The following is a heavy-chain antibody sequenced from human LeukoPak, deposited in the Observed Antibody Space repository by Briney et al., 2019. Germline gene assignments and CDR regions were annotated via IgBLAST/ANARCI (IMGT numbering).Heavy chain of an antibody. CDR3: AGDLNDFGDYGGFPGGFDI. J-gene: IGHJ3*02. V-gene: IGHV1-2*02. CDR2: INPNSGGT. Sequence: SVKVSCKASGYTFTGYYMHWVRQAPGQGLEWMGWINPNSGGTNYAQKFQGRVTMTRDTSISTAYMELSRLRSDDTAVYYCAGDLNDFGDYGGFPGGFDIWGQGKIVNVSS. CDR1: GYTFTGYY. D-gene: IGHD4-23*01.